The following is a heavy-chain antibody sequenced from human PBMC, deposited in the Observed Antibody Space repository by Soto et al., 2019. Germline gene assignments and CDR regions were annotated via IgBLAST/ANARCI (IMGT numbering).Heavy chain of an antibody. D-gene: IGHD3-10*01. CDR1: GFTFTNYW. V-gene: IGHV3-74*01. CDR2: IYNDGSSR. J-gene: IGHJ4*02. CDR3: VRGSRQLDY. Sequence: EVQLVESGGGLVQPGGSLRLSCAASGFTFTNYWMHWVRQAPGKGLVWVSRIYNDGSSRSYADSVKGRFTLSRDHAKSMLYVQMDRLRDEDTAVYYCVRGSRQLDYWGQGTLVTVSS.